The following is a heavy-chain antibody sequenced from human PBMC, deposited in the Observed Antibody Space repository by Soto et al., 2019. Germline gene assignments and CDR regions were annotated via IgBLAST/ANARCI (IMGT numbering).Heavy chain of an antibody. CDR3: AKSPNFYCSSPNCYKYYFDH. V-gene: IGHV3-30*18. J-gene: IGHJ4*02. Sequence: TGGSLRLSCAASGFTFNTYGMHWVRQAPGKGLEWVAVISYGGSEKYYVDSVKGRFTISKDNSKNTLYLQMNSLRPEDTAVYYCAKSPNFYCSSPNCYKYYFDHWGQGTRVTVSS. CDR1: GFTFNTYG. D-gene: IGHD2-2*02. CDR2: ISYGGSEK.